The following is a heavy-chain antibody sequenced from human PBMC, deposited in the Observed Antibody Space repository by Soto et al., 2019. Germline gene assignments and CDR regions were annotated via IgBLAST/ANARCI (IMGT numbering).Heavy chain of an antibody. CDR2: ISYDGTNK. CDR1: GFTFSSYA. CDR3: ARDPFIPVSGTGRGYYYGMDV. Sequence: GGSLRLSCAAPGFTFSSYAMHWVRQAPGKGLEWVAVISYDGTNKYYADSVKGRFTISRDNSKNTLYLQMNSLRTEDTAVYYCARDPFIPVSGTGRGYYYGMDVWGQGTTVTVS. D-gene: IGHD6-19*01. V-gene: IGHV3-30-3*01. J-gene: IGHJ6*02.